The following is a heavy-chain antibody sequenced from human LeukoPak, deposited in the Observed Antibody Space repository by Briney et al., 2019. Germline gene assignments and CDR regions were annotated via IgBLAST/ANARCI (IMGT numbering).Heavy chain of an antibody. CDR1: GFTFSNYW. V-gene: IGHV3-21*01. CDR2: ISSSSSYI. CDR3: ARHASEWELLSYFDY. D-gene: IGHD1-26*01. Sequence: PGGSLRLSCAASGFTFSNYWMSWVRQAPGKGLEWVSSISSSSSYIYYADSVKGRFTISRENAKNSLYLQMNSLRAGDTAVYYCARHASEWELLSYFDYWGQESLVTVSS. J-gene: IGHJ4*02.